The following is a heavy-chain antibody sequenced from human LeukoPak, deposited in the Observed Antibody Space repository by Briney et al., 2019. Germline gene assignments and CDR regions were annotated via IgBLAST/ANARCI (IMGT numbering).Heavy chain of an antibody. CDR1: GFTFSSYA. D-gene: IGHD3-10*01. CDR2: ISGSGGST. Sequence: GRSLRLSCAASGFTFSSYAMSWVRQAPGKGLEWVSAISGSGGSTYYADSVKGRFTISRDNSKNTLYLQMNSLRAEDTAVYYCAKDIGMVRESEFDYWGQGTLVTVSS. J-gene: IGHJ4*02. CDR3: AKDIGMVRESEFDY. V-gene: IGHV3-23*01.